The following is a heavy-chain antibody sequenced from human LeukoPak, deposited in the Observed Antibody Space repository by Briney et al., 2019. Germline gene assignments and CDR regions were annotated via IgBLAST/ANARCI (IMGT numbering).Heavy chain of an antibody. CDR3: ARYGVSGRGFAY. J-gene: IGHJ4*02. D-gene: IGHD3-10*01. CDR1: GGSISSYY. CDR2: IYYSGST. Sequence: SETLSLTCAVSGGSISSYYWSWIRQPPGKGLEWIGYIYYSGSTNYNPSLQSRVTISLDTSKNQFSLKLSSVTAADTAVYYCARYGVSGRGFAYWGQGTLVTVSS. V-gene: IGHV4-59*08.